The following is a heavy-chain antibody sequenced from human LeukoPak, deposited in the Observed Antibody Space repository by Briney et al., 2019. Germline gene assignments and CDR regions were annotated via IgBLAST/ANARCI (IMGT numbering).Heavy chain of an antibody. D-gene: IGHD3-10*01. V-gene: IGHV3-21*04. CDR1: GFTFSSCS. J-gene: IGHJ4*02. CDR2: ISSSSSYI. Sequence: PGGSLRLSCAASGFTFSSCSMNWVRQAPGKGLEWVSSISSSSSYIYYADSVKGRFTISRDNSKNTLYLQMNSLRAEDTAVYYCAKSPFYGSGSYPGYWGQGTLVTVSS. CDR3: AKSPFYGSGSYPGY.